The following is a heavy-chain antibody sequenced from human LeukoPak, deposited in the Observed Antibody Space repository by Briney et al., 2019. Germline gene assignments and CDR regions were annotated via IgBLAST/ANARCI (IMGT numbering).Heavy chain of an antibody. D-gene: IGHD2-15*01. V-gene: IGHV4-4*02. Sequence: WETLSLTCAGSGGSITSSHWWHWVRQPPGKGLEWIGEIYHSGSTNYNPSLKSRVAISVDKSKNQFSLKLSSVTAADTAVYYCAREGCSGGSSHYFGYWGQGTLVTVSS. CDR1: GGSITSSHW. CDR2: IYHSGST. CDR3: AREGCSGGSSHYFGY. J-gene: IGHJ4*02.